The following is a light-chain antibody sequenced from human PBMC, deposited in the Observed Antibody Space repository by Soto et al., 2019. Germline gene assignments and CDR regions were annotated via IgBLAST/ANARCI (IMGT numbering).Light chain of an antibody. V-gene: IGKV1-6*01. CDR2: GAS. J-gene: IGKJ1*01. Sequence: AIPLTQSPSSLSASVGDRVTITCRASQGIAKDLGWYQQKPGKAPRLLIFGASFLQSGVPSRFSGSGSGTDFTLTINGLQPVDFATYCCLQNHSSFRPFGQGTKVEIK. CDR1: QGIAKD. CDR3: LQNHSSFRP.